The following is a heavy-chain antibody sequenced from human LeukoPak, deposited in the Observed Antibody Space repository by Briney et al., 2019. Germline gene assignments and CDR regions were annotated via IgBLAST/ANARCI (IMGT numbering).Heavy chain of an antibody. CDR3: ARGYAYYDILTGYCRPYYFDY. Sequence: SETLSLTCAVYGGSFSGYYWSWIRQPPGKGLEWIGEINHSGSTNYNPSPKSRVTISVDKSKNQFSLKLSSVTAADTAVYYCARGYAYYDILTGYCRPYYFDYWGQGTLVTVSS. V-gene: IGHV4-34*01. CDR2: INHSGST. CDR1: GGSFSGYY. J-gene: IGHJ4*02. D-gene: IGHD3-9*01.